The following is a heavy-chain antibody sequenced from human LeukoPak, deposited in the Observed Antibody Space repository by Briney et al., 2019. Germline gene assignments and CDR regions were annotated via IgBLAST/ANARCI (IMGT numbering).Heavy chain of an antibody. CDR3: ARVAAVAGSPFDY. D-gene: IGHD6-19*01. CDR1: GYTFTSYG. V-gene: IGHV1-18*01. J-gene: IGHJ4*02. Sequence: ASVTVSCTASGYTFTSYGISWVRQAPGQGLEWMGWISAYNGNTNYAQKLQGRATMTTDTSTSTAYMELRSLRSDDTAVYYCARVAAVAGSPFDYWGQGTLVAVSS. CDR2: ISAYNGNT.